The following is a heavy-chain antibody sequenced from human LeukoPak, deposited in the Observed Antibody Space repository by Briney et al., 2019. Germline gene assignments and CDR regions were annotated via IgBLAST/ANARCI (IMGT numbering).Heavy chain of an antibody. CDR2: ISYDGSNT. CDR1: GFTFSSFG. Sequence: GGSLRLSCAASGFTFSSFGMQWVRQAPGKGLEWVAVISYDGSNTYYADSVKGRFTISRDNSKNTLYLQMNSLRAEDTAVYYCAKRMGPSIAAADLDYWGQGTLVTVSS. CDR3: AKRMGPSIAAADLDY. D-gene: IGHD6-13*01. V-gene: IGHV3-30*18. J-gene: IGHJ4*02.